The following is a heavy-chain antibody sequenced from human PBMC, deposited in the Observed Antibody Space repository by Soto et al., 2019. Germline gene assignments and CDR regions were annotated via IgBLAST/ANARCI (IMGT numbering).Heavy chain of an antibody. D-gene: IGHD2-21*02. J-gene: IGHJ1*01. CDR2: MSYDGGNK. V-gene: IGHV3-30*18. CDR1: GFIFSNYG. Sequence: QVQLVESGGGVVQPGKSLRLSCAASGFIFSNYGMHWVRQAPGKGLEWVAVMSYDGGNKYYADSVKGRFTISRDNSKNTLYLQMNSLRAEDTAVYYCAKELGGADCSSVEYFQHWGQGTLVTVSS. CDR3: AKELGGADCSSVEYFQH.